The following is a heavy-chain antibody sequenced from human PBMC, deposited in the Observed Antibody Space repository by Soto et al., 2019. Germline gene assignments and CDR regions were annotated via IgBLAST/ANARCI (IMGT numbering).Heavy chain of an antibody. CDR2: IESDGRGT. J-gene: IGHJ5*02. CDR1: GFTFSTSW. Sequence: GXSLRLSGAASGFTFSTSWIHWVGQAPGKGLVWVSRIESDGRGTTYADSVKGRFTISRDNAKNTLYLQMNRLRAEDTAVYYCARDSMRGRFDPWGQGTLVTVSS. D-gene: IGHD2-8*01. V-gene: IGHV3-74*01. CDR3: ARDSMRGRFDP.